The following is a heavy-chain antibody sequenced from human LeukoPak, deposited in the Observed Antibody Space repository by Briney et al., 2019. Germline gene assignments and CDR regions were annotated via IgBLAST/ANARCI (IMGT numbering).Heavy chain of an antibody. CDR1: GGSISSYY. CDR2: IYYSGST. V-gene: IGHV4-59*01. D-gene: IGHD2-2*01. J-gene: IGHJ3*02. CDR3: ARPYCSSTSCYGAFDI. Sequence: PSETLSLTCTVSGGSISSYYWSWIRQPPGKGLEWIGYIYYSGSTNYNPSLKSRVTISVDTSKNQLSLKLSSVTAADTAVYYCARPYCSSTSCYGAFDIWGQGTMVTVSS.